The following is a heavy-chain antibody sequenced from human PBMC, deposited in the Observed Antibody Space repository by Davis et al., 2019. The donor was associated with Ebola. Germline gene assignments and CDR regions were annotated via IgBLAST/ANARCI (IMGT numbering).Heavy chain of an antibody. Sequence: PGGSLRLSCKGSGYSFTSYWIGWVRQMPGKGLEWMGIIYPGDSDTRYSPSFQGQVTISADKSISTAYLQWSSLKASDTAMYYCARVGYCSSTSCYTSSYYYYYMDVWGKGTTVTVSS. D-gene: IGHD2-2*02. CDR1: GYSFTSYW. CDR3: ARVGYCSSTSCYTSSYYYYYMDV. J-gene: IGHJ6*03. V-gene: IGHV5-51*01. CDR2: IYPGDSDT.